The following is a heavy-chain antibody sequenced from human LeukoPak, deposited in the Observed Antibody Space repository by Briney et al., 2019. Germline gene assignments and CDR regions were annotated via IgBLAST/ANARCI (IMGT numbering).Heavy chain of an antibody. D-gene: IGHD1-14*01. CDR3: ARGVEPLAANTLAY. CDR1: GFTVITND. V-gene: IGHV3-53*01. Sequence: GGSLRLSCAASGFTVITNDMTWVRQAPGKGLQWVSVLYSDGNTKYADSVQGRFAISRDNSKNTLYLEMNSLSPDDTAVYYCARGVEPLAANTLAYWGQGTLVTVSS. CDR2: LYSDGNT. J-gene: IGHJ4*02.